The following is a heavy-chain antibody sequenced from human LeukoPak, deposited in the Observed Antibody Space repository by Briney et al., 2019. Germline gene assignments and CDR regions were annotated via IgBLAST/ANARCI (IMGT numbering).Heavy chain of an antibody. D-gene: IGHD1-1*01. CDR3: ARGGDGFSVLEPLL. J-gene: IGHJ4*02. Sequence: ASVKVSCKASGYTFTGYYMHWVRQAPGQGLEWMGWINPNSGGTNYAQKFQGRVTMTRDTSISTAYMEPSRLRSDDTAVYYCARGGDGFSVLEPLLWGQGTLVTVSS. CDR1: GYTFTGYY. V-gene: IGHV1-2*02. CDR2: INPNSGGT.